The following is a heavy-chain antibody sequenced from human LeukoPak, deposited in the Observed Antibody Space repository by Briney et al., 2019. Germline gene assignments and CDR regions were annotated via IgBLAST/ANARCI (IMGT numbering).Heavy chain of an antibody. V-gene: IGHV4-39*02. CDR1: GGSISSIGYY. CDR3: VGDSSGYYDFDY. J-gene: IGHJ4*02. Sequence: PSETLSLTCTVSGGSISSIGYYWGWIRQPPGKGLEWIGNMYHSGSTYYNPSLKSRVNISVDTSKNQYSLNLSSVTAADTAVYYCVGDSSGYYDFDYWGQGALVTVSS. D-gene: IGHD3-22*01. CDR2: MYHSGST.